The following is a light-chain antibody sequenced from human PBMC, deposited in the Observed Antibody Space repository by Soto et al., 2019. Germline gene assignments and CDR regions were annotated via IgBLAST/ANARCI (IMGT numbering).Light chain of an antibody. V-gene: IGKV1-5*03. CDR2: KAS. CDR1: QTISGW. J-gene: IGKJ1*01. CDR3: QHYTT. Sequence: DIQMTQSTSTLSASVGARVTITCRASQTISGWLAWYQQKPGKAPKLLIYKASSLESGVPSRFSGSGSGTEFTLTISTLQPEDFATYYCQHYTTFGQGTRVEFK.